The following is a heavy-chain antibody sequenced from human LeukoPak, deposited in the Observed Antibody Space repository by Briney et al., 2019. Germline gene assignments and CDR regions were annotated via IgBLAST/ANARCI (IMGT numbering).Heavy chain of an antibody. CDR1: GSTFSSYA. V-gene: IGHV3-30-3*01. D-gene: IGHD4-17*01. CDR3: ARAPGGFHGDYSPIGY. Sequence: PGRSLRLSCAASGSTFSSYAMHWVRQAPGKGLQWLALTSDDGSAKYYADSVRGRFTISRDNSQNTLYLQTNSLRAEETAMYYCARAPGGFHGDYSPIGYWGQGTLVTVSS. CDR2: TSDDGSAK. J-gene: IGHJ4*02.